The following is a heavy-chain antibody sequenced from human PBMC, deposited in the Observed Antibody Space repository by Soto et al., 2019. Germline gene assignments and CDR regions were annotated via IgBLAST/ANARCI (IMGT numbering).Heavy chain of an antibody. J-gene: IGHJ3*02. CDR2: IIPISNTA. CDR1: GGTFNDLV. Sequence: QEQLEQPGTEVKKTGSSVKVSCKASGGTFNDLVISGVRQSPGQGLEWMGGIIPISNTANYAPKFQGSVTITADGVRSTAYMELSSMRSEDTAVYYCARAKWNRWSGYQAHVNIWGQGTMVTVSS. CDR3: ARAKWNRWSGYQAHVNI. D-gene: IGHD3-3*01. V-gene: IGHV1-69*01.